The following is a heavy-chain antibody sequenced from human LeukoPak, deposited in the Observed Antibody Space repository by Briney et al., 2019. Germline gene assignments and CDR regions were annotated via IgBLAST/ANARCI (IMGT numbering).Heavy chain of an antibody. Sequence: SETLSLTCAVYGGSFSGYYWSWIRQPPGKGLEWIGEINHSGSTNYNPSLKSRVTISVDTSKNQFSLKLSSVTAADTAVYYCARGGRWLLDYWGQGTLVTVSS. CDR2: INHSGST. D-gene: IGHD3-22*01. J-gene: IGHJ4*02. CDR3: ARGGRWLLDY. CDR1: GGSFSGYY. V-gene: IGHV4-34*01.